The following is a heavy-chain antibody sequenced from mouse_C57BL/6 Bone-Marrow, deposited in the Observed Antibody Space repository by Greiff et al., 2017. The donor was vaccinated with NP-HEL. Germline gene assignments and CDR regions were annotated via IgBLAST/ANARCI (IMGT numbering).Heavy chain of an antibody. J-gene: IGHJ3*01. D-gene: IGHD2-3*01. CDR2: IRLKSDNYAT. Sequence: EVQLLESGGGLVQPGGSMKLSCVASGFTFSNYWMNWVRQSPEKGLEWVAQIRLKSDNYATHYAESVKGRFTISRDDSKSSVYLQMNNLRAEDTGIYYCTAGGGWFPRFAYWGQGTLVTVSA. CDR3: TAGGGWFPRFAY. V-gene: IGHV6-3*01. CDR1: GFTFSNYW.